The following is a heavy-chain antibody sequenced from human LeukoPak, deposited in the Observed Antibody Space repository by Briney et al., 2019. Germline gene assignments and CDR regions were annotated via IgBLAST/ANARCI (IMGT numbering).Heavy chain of an antibody. CDR2: INHSGST. J-gene: IGHJ4*02. CDR3: ARGKQQLIHW. CDR1: GGSFSGYY. D-gene: IGHD6-13*01. Sequence: ASETLSLTCAVYGGSFSGYYWSWIRQPPGKGLEWIGEINHSGSTNYNPSLKSRVTISVDTSKNQFSLKLSSVTAADTAVYYCARGKQQLIHWWGQGTLVTVSS. V-gene: IGHV4-34*01.